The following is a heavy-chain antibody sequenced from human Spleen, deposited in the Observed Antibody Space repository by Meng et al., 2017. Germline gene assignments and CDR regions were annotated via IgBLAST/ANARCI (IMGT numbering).Heavy chain of an antibody. J-gene: IGHJ4*02. Sequence: QVQLMQSGPELKQPGTSVKVSCKASGYTFAAYWIQWVRQAPGHGLEWMGRINPKSGDTHYAQKFQARVTMTGDTSISTAYMELSGLRSDDTAMYYCARDEDISAAGKLFGDYWGQGTLVTVSS. V-gene: IGHV1-2*06. D-gene: IGHD6-25*01. CDR3: ARDEDISAAGKLFGDY. CDR2: INPKSGDT. CDR1: GYTFAAYW.